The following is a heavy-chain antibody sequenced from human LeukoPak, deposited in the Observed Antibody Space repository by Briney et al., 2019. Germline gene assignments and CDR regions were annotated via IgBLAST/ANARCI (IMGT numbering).Heavy chain of an antibody. D-gene: IGHD3-22*01. J-gene: IGHJ3*02. CDR1: GGSISSYY. CDR3: ARTYYYDCSGEGAFDI. CDR2: IYYSGST. V-gene: IGHV4-59*01. Sequence: SETLSLTCTVSGGSISSYYWSWIRQPPGKGLEWIGYIYYSGSTNYNPSLKSRVTISVDTSKNQFSLKLSSVTAADTAVYYCARTYYYDCSGEGAFDIWGQGTMVTVSS.